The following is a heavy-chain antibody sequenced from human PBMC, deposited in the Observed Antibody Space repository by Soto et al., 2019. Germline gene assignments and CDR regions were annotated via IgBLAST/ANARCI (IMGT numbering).Heavy chain of an antibody. Sequence: SETLSLTCTVSGGSISSSSYYWGWIRQPPGKGLEWIGSIYYSGSTYYNPSLKSRVTISVDTSKNQFSLKLSSVTAADTAVYYCARDVGKWLVLGGIDYWGQGTLVTVSS. CDR2: IYYSGST. CDR3: ARDVGKWLVLGGIDY. V-gene: IGHV4-39*01. J-gene: IGHJ4*02. CDR1: GGSISSSSYY. D-gene: IGHD6-19*01.